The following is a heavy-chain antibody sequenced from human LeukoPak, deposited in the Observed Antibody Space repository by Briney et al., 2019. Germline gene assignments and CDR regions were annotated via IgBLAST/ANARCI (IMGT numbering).Heavy chain of an antibody. D-gene: IGHD2-8*01. J-gene: IGHJ3*02. Sequence: GGSLRLSCAASGFTVSSNYMSWVRQAPGKGLEWVSVIYSGGSTNYAASVKGRFTISRDNSKNTLYLQMNSLRAEDTAVYYCASGRLGYCTNGVCYDAFDIWGQGTMVTVSS. CDR2: IYSGGST. V-gene: IGHV3-53*01. CDR1: GFTVSSNY. CDR3: ASGRLGYCTNGVCYDAFDI.